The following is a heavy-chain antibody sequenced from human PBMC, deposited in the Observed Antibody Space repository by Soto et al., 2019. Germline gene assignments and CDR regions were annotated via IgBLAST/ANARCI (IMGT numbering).Heavy chain of an antibody. J-gene: IGHJ4*02. CDR3: VRDRSGSYLEGFDY. CDR2: IKQDGSEK. Sequence: LRLSCAASGFTFSSFWMTWVRQAPGKGLEWVANIKQDGSEKYYVDSVKGRFTISRDNARNSLFLEMKSLRSEDTAVYSCVRDRSGSYLEGFDYWGQGTLVTVSS. D-gene: IGHD1-26*01. CDR1: GFTFSSFW. V-gene: IGHV3-7*01.